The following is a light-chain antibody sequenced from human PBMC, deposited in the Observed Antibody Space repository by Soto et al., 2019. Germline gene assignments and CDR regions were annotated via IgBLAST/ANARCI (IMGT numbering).Light chain of an antibody. CDR1: SSDIGAYNF. J-gene: IGLJ3*02. Sequence: QPVLTQPASVSGSPGQSITISCTGTSSDIGAYNFVSWYQPHPGKAPKLMISGGRERSSGVSNRFSGSKSGNTASLTISGLQAEDEADYYCCSYAGSSPWVFGGGTKLAAL. CDR2: GGR. V-gene: IGLV2-23*01. CDR3: CSYAGSSPWV.